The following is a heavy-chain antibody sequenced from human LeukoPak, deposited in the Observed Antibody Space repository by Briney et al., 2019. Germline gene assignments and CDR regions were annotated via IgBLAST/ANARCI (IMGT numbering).Heavy chain of an antibody. D-gene: IGHD6-19*01. Sequence: SETLSLTCTVSGGSISSSSYYWGWIRQPPGKGLEWIGSIYYSGSTYYNPSLKSRVTISVDTSKNQFSLKLSSVTASDTAVYYCARHGSSASSGWYRLDYWGQGILVTVSS. J-gene: IGHJ4*02. CDR2: IYYSGST. CDR1: GGSISSSSYY. V-gene: IGHV4-39*01. CDR3: ARHGSSASSGWYRLDY.